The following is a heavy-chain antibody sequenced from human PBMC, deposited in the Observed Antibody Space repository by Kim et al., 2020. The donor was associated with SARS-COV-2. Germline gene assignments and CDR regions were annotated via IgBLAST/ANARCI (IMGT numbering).Heavy chain of an antibody. D-gene: IGHD1-26*01. CDR3: AKGPRRVPSFFDS. V-gene: IGHV3-23*01. Sequence: ADAVKGRFTISRDNFKNAVYLQMSSLSAEDTAIYYCAKGPRRVPSFFDSWGQGTLVTVSS. J-gene: IGHJ4*02.